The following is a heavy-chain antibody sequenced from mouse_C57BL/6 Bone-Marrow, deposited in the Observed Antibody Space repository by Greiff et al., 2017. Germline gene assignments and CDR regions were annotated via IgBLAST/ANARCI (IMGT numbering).Heavy chain of an antibody. Sequence: EVKLEESGGGLVKPGGSLKLSCAASGFTFSSYAMSWVRQTPEKRLEWVATISDGGSYTYYPDNVKGRFTISRDNAKNNLYLQMSHLKSEDTAMYYCAREQGRTRFFDYWGQGTTLTVSS. CDR3: AREQGRTRFFDY. CDR2: ISDGGSYT. J-gene: IGHJ2*01. CDR1: GFTFSSYA. V-gene: IGHV5-4*01. D-gene: IGHD3-3*01.